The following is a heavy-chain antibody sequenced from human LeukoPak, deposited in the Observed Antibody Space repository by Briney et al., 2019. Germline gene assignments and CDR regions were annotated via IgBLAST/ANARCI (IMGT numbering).Heavy chain of an antibody. Sequence: SETLSLTCTVSGGSISSSSYYWGWIRQPPGKGLEWIGSIYYSGSTYYNPSLKSRVTISVDTSKNQISLKLSSVTAADTAVYYCARRNRDHNWFDPWGQGTLVTVSS. CDR1: GGSISSSSYY. J-gene: IGHJ5*02. CDR3: ARRNRDHNWFDP. CDR2: IYYSGST. V-gene: IGHV4-39*01. D-gene: IGHD2/OR15-2a*01.